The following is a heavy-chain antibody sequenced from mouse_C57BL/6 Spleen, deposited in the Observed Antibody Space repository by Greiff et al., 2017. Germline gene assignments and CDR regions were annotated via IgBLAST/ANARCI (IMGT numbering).Heavy chain of an antibody. Sequence: EVKLEESGGGLVQPGGSMKLSCVASGFTFSNYWMNWVRQSPEKGLEWVAQIRLKSDNYATHYAESVKGRFTISRDDSKSSVYLQMNNLRAEDTGIYYCTGGSGYYYAMDYWGQGTSVTVSS. CDR2: IRLKSDNYAT. CDR1: GFTFSNYW. D-gene: IGHD3-2*02. V-gene: IGHV6-3*01. J-gene: IGHJ4*01. CDR3: TGGSGYYYAMDY.